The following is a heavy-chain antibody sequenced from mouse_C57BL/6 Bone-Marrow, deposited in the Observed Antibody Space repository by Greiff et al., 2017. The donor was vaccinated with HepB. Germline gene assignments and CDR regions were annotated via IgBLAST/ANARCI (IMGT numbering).Heavy chain of an antibody. V-gene: IGHV5-17*01. CDR3: ARTITTDYYAMDY. CDR1: GFTFSDYG. CDR2: ISSGSSTI. J-gene: IGHJ4*01. Sequence: EVQLVESGGGLVKPGGSLKLSCAASGFTFSDYGMHWVRQAPEKGLEWVAYISSGSSTIYYADTVKGRFTIASDNAKNTLFLQMTSLRSEDTAMYYCARTITTDYYAMDYWGQGTSVTVSS. D-gene: IGHD2-4*01.